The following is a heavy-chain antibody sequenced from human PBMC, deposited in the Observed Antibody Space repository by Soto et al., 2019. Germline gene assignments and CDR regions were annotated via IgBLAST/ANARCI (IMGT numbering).Heavy chain of an antibody. Sequence: QVQLQQWGAGLLKPSETLSLTCAVYGGSFSGYYWSWIRQPPGKGLEWIGEINHSGSTNYNPSLKSRVTISVDTSKNQFSLKLSSVTAADTAVYYCAQDRPGFVNWKDYWGQGTLVTVSS. D-gene: IGHD6-6*01. V-gene: IGHV4-34*01. J-gene: IGHJ4*02. CDR1: GGSFSGYY. CDR3: AQDRPGFVNWKDY. CDR2: INHSGST.